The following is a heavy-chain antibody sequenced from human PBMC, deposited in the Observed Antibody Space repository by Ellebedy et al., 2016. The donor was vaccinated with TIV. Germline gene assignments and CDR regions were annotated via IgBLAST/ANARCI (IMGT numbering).Heavy chain of an antibody. CDR2: IKSKTDGGTT. CDR3: TTEISLTGGVVILFDY. J-gene: IGHJ4*02. V-gene: IGHV3-15*01. CDR1: GFTFSNAW. D-gene: IGHD3-3*01. Sequence: GGSLRLXXAASGFTFSNAWMSWVRQAPGKGLEWVGRIKSKTDGGTTDYAAPVKGRFTISRDDSKNTLYLQMNSLKTEDTAVYYCTTEISLTGGVVILFDYWGQGTLVTVSS.